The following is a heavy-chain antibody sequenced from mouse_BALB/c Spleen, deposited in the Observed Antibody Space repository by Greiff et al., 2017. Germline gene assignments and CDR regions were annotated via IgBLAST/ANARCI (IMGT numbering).Heavy chain of an antibody. J-gene: IGHJ3*01. CDR1: GFSLTSYG. D-gene: IGHD2-5*01. CDR2: IWAGGST. V-gene: IGHV2-9*02. Sequence: ESGPGLVAPSQSLSITCTVSGFSLTSYGVHWVRQPPGKGLEWLGVIWAGGSTNYNSALMSRLSISKDNSKSQVFLKMNSLQTDDTAMYYCARGSNYQAWFAYWGQGTLVTVSA. CDR3: ARGSNYQAWFAY.